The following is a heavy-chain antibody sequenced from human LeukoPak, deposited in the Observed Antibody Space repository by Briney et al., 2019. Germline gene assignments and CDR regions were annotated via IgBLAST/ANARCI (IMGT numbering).Heavy chain of an antibody. J-gene: IGHJ6*03. CDR2: TSGSI. CDR1: GASISSHY. D-gene: IGHD3/OR15-3a*01. Sequence: SENLSLTCAVSGASISSHYWSWIRQPPGKGLEWIGYTSGSISDNPSLKSRVAVSVDPSQNQVSLSLTSVTAADTAVYYCARVLAIFGLDTTDFYMDVWGKGTTVTVSS. V-gene: IGHV4-59*11. CDR3: ARVLAIFGLDTTDFYMDV.